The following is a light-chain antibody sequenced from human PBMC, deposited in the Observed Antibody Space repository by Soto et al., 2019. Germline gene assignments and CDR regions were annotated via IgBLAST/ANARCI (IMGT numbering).Light chain of an antibody. CDR2: EVS. Sequence: QSALTQPPSASGSPGQSVTISCTGTSSDVGAYNYVSWYQQHPGKAPKLMIYEVSKRPSGVPDRFSGSKSGNTASLTVSGLQAEDAADYYCNSYGGSRVFGTVTKV. V-gene: IGLV2-8*01. CDR3: NSYGGSRV. CDR1: SSDVGAYNY. J-gene: IGLJ1*01.